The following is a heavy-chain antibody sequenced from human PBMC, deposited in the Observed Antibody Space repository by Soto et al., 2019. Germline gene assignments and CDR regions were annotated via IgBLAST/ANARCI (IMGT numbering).Heavy chain of an antibody. CDR3: AKDYGRYAPMWAFDI. J-gene: IGHJ3*02. CDR2: TSGSGLST. V-gene: IGHV3-23*01. Sequence: GGSLRLSCTASSGFTFSSYAINWVRQAPGKGLEWVAATSGSGLSTYYADSLKGRFTISRDNSNNTVYLHINSLRAEDTALYFCAKDYGRYAPMWAFDIWGQGTMVTVSS. CDR1: GFTFSSYA. D-gene: IGHD4-17*01.